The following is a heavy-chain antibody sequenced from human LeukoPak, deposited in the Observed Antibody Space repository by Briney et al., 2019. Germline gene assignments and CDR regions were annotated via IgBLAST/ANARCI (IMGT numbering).Heavy chain of an antibody. Sequence: PGRSLRLSCVASGFTFSNYGMNWVRQAPGKGLEWVSYISNSGTTIYYADSVKGRFTISRDNVKNSLYLQMNSLRAEDTAVYYCARQAAALDDAFDIWGQGTMVTVSS. CDR3: ARQAAALDDAFDI. V-gene: IGHV3-48*03. CDR1: GFTFSNYG. CDR2: ISNSGTTI. J-gene: IGHJ3*02. D-gene: IGHD1-1*01.